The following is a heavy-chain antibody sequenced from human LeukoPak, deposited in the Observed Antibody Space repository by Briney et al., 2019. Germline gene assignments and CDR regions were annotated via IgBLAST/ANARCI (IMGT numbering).Heavy chain of an antibody. CDR1: GYTISSGYY. V-gene: IGHV4-38-2*02. Sequence: PSETLSLTCTVSGYTISSGYYWGWSRQTPGKGLEWIGSFYYRGNTYYNPSLKSRVTVSVDTSKNQFSLKLSSVTAADTAIYYCARETRNYYDSIGYYLFDYWGQGTLVTVSS. CDR3: ARETRNYYDSIGYYLFDY. CDR2: FYYRGNT. J-gene: IGHJ4*02. D-gene: IGHD3-22*01.